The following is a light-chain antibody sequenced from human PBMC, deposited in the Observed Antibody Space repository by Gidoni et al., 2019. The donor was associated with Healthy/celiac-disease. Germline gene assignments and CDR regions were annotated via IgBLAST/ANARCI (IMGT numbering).Light chain of an antibody. CDR1: QSISSY. CDR2: AAS. V-gene: IGKV1-39*01. Sequence: DIQMTQSPSSLSASVGDRVTITCRASQSISSYFNWYQQKPGKAPKLLIYAASSLQSWVPSRFSGSGSGTDFTLTISSLQPEDFATYYCQQSYSTPLTFGGGTKVEIK. J-gene: IGKJ4*01. CDR3: QQSYSTPLT.